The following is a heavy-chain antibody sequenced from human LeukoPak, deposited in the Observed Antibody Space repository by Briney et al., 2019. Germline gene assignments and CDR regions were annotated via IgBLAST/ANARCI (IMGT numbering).Heavy chain of an antibody. J-gene: IGHJ4*02. V-gene: IGHV5-51*01. CDR1: GYSFTSYW. Sequence: GESLKISCQVSGYSFTSYWIGWVRQMPGKGLEWMGIIYPGDSDTRYSPSFQGQVTISADKSISTAYLQWSSLKASDTAMYYCARQISPFDSSGYYAYWGQGTLVTVSS. CDR2: IYPGDSDT. CDR3: ARQISPFDSSGYYAY. D-gene: IGHD3-22*01.